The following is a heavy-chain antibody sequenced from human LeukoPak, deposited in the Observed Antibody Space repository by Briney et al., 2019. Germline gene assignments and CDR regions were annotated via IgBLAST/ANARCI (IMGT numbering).Heavy chain of an antibody. CDR3: ARSRYYYYYMDV. CDR1: GGTFSSYA. Sequence: ASVKVSCKASGGTFSSYAISWGRQAPGQGLEWMGGIIPIFGTANYAQKFQGRVTITADESTSTAYMELSSLRSEDTAVYYCARSRYYYYYMDVWGKGTTVTVSS. V-gene: IGHV1-69*13. J-gene: IGHJ6*03. CDR2: IIPIFGTA.